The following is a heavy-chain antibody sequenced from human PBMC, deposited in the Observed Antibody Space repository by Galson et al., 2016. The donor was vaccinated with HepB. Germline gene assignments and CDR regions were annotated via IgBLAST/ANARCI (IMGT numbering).Heavy chain of an antibody. CDR1: GFTFSSYA. V-gene: IGHV3-23*01. D-gene: IGHD3-9*01. CDR3: ARGSITIFCANDY. Sequence: SLRLSCAASGFTFSSYAMSWVRQAPGKGLGWVSVISGTGGSTYYADSVKGRFTISRDNSKNTLYLEMNSLRPEDTAVYYCARGSITIFCANDYWGQGTLVTVSS. CDR2: ISGTGGST. J-gene: IGHJ4*02.